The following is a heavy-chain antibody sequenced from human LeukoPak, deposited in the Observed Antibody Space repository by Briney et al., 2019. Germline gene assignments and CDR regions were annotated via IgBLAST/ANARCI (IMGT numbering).Heavy chain of an antibody. V-gene: IGHV3-15*01. CDR1: GFTFSNAW. CDR3: ANGYTGAWSRPYGMDA. J-gene: IGHJ6*02. Sequence: GGSLRLSCAASGFTFSNAWMSWVRQAPGKGLEWVGRIKSKTDGGTTDYAAPVKGRFTISRDDSKNTLYLQMNSLRAEDTAVYYCANGYTGAWSRPYGMDAWGQGTTVTVSS. CDR2: IKSKTDGGTT. D-gene: IGHD6-19*01.